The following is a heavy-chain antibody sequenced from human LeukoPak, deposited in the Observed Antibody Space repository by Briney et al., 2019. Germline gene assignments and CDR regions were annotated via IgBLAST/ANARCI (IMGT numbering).Heavy chain of an antibody. J-gene: IGHJ4*02. Sequence: PGGSLRLSCAASGFTFDDYGMSWVRQAPGKGLEWVSGINWNGGSTGYADSVKGRCTISRDNAENSLSLQMNSLRAEDPALYYCAREPPLIGRGGGLWGQGTLVTVSS. CDR3: AREPPLIGRGGGL. CDR1: GFTFDDYG. CDR2: INWNGGST. D-gene: IGHD3-10*01. V-gene: IGHV3-20*04.